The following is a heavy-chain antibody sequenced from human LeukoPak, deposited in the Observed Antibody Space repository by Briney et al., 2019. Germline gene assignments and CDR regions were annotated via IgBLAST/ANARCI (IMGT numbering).Heavy chain of an antibody. CDR1: GYSISSGYY. D-gene: IGHD4-11*01. CDR3: ASTYSNLYYYYYMDV. CDR2: IYHSGRS. J-gene: IGHJ6*03. Sequence: SETLSLTCTVSGYSISSGYYWGWIRQSPGKGLEWIGSIYHSGRSYYNPSLKSRVTISVDTSKNYFSLELSSVTAADTAVYYCASTYSNLYYYYYMDVWGKGTTVTISS. V-gene: IGHV4-38-2*02.